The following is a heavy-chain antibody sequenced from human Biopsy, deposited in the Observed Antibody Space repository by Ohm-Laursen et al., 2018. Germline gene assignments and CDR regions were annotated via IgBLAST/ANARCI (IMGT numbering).Heavy chain of an antibody. CDR2: IFYSANT. D-gene: IGHD4-23*01. CDR3: ARGSNDFGGLYFPR. Sequence: SETLSLTGTVSGVSINGGRYYWNWIRHHPGKGLEWIGNIFYSANTYYNPSLKSRVTISVDTSKNQFSLKLSSVTAADTAVYCCARGSNDFGGLYFPRWGQGTLLTVSS. CDR1: GVSINGGRYY. J-gene: IGHJ4*02. V-gene: IGHV4-31*03.